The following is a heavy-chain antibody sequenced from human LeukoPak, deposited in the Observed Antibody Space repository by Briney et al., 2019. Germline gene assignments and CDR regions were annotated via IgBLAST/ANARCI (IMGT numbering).Heavy chain of an antibody. CDR2: ISYDGSNK. J-gene: IGHJ4*02. CDR1: GFTFSSYG. V-gene: IGHV3-30*18. CDR3: AKDLGPLVY. Sequence: PGGSLRLSCAASGFTFSSYGMHWVRQAPGKGLEWVAVISYDGSNKYYADSVKGRFTISRDNSKNTLYLQMNSLRAEDTAVYYCAKDLGPLVYWGQGTLVTVSS.